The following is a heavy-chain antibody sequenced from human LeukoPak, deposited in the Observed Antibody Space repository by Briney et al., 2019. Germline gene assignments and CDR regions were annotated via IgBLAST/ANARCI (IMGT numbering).Heavy chain of an antibody. CDR2: INPNNGGT. V-gene: IGHV1-2*02. D-gene: IGHD3-9*01. Sequence: ASVKVSCKASGYSFTGYYLHWVRQAPGQGLEWMGWINPNNGGTNYAQRFQGRVTMTRGTFISIAYMELSRLRSDDTAIYYCAKIVGDILTGYYREFDPWGQGTLVTVSS. CDR1: GYSFTGYY. J-gene: IGHJ5*02. CDR3: AKIVGDILTGYYREFDP.